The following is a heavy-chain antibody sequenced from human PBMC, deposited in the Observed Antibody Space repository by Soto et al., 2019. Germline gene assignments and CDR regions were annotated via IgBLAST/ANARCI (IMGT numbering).Heavy chain of an antibody. CDR1: GGSITDYN. Sequence: PSETLSLTCTVSGGSITDYNWSWMRQPPGRGLEWIGYIYYNGRTNYNPSLKSRVTISLDTSKNWISLNLRSVTAADTAVYYCATLNYYDATDYFDSWGQGTLVTVSS. V-gene: IGHV4-59*01. D-gene: IGHD3-22*01. J-gene: IGHJ4*02. CDR2: IYYNGRT. CDR3: ATLNYYDATDYFDS.